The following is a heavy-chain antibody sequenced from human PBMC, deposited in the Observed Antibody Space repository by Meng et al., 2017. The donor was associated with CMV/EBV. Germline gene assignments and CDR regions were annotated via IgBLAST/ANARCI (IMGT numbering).Heavy chain of an antibody. D-gene: IGHD3-3*01. CDR2: IYWNDDK. CDR3: AHRRGVSWSGRAPDAFDI. V-gene: IGHV2-5*01. CDR1: GFSLSTSGVG. Sequence: SGPTLVKPPQTLTLTCTFSGFSLSTSGVGVGWIRQPPGKALEWLALIYWNDDKRYSPSLKSRLTITKDTSKNQVVLTMTNMDPVDTATYYCAHRRGVSWSGRAPDAFDIWGQGTMVTVSS. J-gene: IGHJ3*02.